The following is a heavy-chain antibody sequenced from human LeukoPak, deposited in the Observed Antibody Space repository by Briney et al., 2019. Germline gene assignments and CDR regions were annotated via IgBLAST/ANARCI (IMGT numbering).Heavy chain of an antibody. CDR2: ISPSASHR. J-gene: IGHJ4*02. CDR1: GFPFSDYA. CDR3: ARWSGDYKFDY. D-gene: IGHD3-3*01. Sequence: PGGSLRLSCAASGFPFSDYAMTWVRQAPGKGLEWVAAISPSASHRYYADFVGGRFTISRDNSKDTLFLQMNSLRADDTALYYCARWSGDYKFDYWGQGTLVTVSS. V-gene: IGHV3-23*01.